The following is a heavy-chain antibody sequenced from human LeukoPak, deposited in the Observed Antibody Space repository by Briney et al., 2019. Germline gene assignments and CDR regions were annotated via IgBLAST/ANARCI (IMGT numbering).Heavy chain of an antibody. Sequence: GASVKVSCKASGYTFTSYYMHWVRQAPGQGLEWMGIINPSGGSTSYAQKFQGRVTMTRDMSTSTVYMELSSLRSEDTAVYYCAGEPGAYDIKYYYYYMDVWGKGTTVTVSS. CDR3: AGEPGAYDIKYYYYYMDV. J-gene: IGHJ6*03. D-gene: IGHD3-22*01. CDR1: GYTFTSYY. V-gene: IGHV1-46*01. CDR2: INPSGGST.